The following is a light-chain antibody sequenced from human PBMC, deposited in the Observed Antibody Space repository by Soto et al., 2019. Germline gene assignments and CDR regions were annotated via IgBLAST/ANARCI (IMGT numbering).Light chain of an antibody. CDR3: CSYAGSYTYV. Sequence: QSVLTQPRSVSGSPGQSVAISCTGTSSDVGGYNYVSWYQQHPGKAPKLMIYDVSKRPSGVPVRFSGSKSGNTASLTISGLQAEDEADYYCCSYAGSYTYVFGTGTKGTVL. V-gene: IGLV2-11*01. J-gene: IGLJ1*01. CDR2: DVS. CDR1: SSDVGGYNY.